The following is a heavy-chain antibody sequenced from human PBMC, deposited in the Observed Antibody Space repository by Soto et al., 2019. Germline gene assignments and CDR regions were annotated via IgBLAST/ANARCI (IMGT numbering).Heavy chain of an antibody. CDR1: GFTFSSYA. CDR3: ARATGADKEDY. Sequence: GGSLRLSCAASGFTFSSYAMSWVRQAPGKGLEWVSAISDSGGSTYYADSVKGRFTISRDNAKNTLYLQMNSLRAEDTAVYYCARATGADKEDYWGQGTLVTVS. J-gene: IGHJ4*02. CDR2: ISDSGGST. V-gene: IGHV3-23*01. D-gene: IGHD3-10*01.